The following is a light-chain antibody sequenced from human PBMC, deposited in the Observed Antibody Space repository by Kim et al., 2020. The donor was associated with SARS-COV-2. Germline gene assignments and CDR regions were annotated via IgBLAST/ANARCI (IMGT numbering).Light chain of an antibody. J-gene: IGLJ3*02. V-gene: IGLV2-14*03. CDR1: SSDVGCYDY. CDR2: DIS. CDR3: SSYTSSSTLV. Sequence: GQSLTITCPGTSSDVGCYDYVSLYQQHPGKAPKLMIYDISNRPSGVSNRFSCSKSGNTASLTISGLQAEDDADYYCSSYTSSSTLVFGGGTQLTVL.